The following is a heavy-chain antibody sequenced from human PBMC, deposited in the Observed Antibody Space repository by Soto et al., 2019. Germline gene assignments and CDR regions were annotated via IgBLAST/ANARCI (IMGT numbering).Heavy chain of an antibody. CDR2: IKSKTDGGTA. Sequence: GGSLRLSCAASGFTFSNAWISWVRQAPGKGLEWVGRIKSKTDGGTADSAAPGRFSISRDDSKNTLYLQMNSLKTEDTAVYYCTTNAYRSSWVTLRYWGLGTLVTVSS. J-gene: IGHJ4*02. CDR1: GFTFSNAW. V-gene: IGHV3-15*01. CDR3: TTNAYRSSWVTLRY. D-gene: IGHD6-13*01.